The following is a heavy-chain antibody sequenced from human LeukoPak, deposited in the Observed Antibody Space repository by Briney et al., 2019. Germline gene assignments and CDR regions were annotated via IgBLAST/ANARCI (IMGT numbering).Heavy chain of an antibody. D-gene: IGHD3-22*01. J-gene: IGHJ4*02. CDR1: GGSFSGYY. Sequence: SETLSLTCAVYGGSFSGYYWSWIRQPPGKGLEWIGEINHSGSTNYNPSLKSRVTISVDTSKNQFSLKLSSVTAADTAVYYCARIPDSSGYYLIDYWGQGTLVTVSS. V-gene: IGHV4-34*01. CDR3: ARIPDSSGYYLIDY. CDR2: INHSGST.